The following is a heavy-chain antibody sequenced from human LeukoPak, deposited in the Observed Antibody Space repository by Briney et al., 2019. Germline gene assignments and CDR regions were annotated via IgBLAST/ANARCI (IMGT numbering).Heavy chain of an antibody. D-gene: IGHD2-15*01. CDR1: GYSFTGYY. CDR2: INPNSGGT. V-gene: IGHV1-2*06. CDR3: ARVMGYCSTGSCSTPFDY. Sequence: ASVKVSCKASGYSFTGYYIYWVRQAPGQGLEWMGRINPNSGGTNYAQKFQDRVTMARDTSISTAYMELSSLRSHDTAVYYCARVMGYCSTGSCSTPFDYWGQGTLVTVSS. J-gene: IGHJ4*02.